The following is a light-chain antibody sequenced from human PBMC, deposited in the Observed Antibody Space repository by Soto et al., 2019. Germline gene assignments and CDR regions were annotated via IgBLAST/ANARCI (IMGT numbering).Light chain of an antibody. J-gene: IGKJ3*01. CDR3: QQRSNWRFT. CDR1: QSVDSN. CDR2: GAS. V-gene: IGKV3D-15*01. Sequence: EIVMTQSPATLSVSPGERATLSCRASQSVDSNLAWYQQKPGQAPRLLIFGASTRATGIPARFSGSGSGTDFTLTISSLQSEDFGVYYCQQRSNWRFTFGPGTKVDIK.